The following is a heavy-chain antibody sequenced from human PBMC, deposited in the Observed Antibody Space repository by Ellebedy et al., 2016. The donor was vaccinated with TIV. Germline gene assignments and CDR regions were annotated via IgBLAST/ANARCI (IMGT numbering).Heavy chain of an antibody. J-gene: IGHJ4*02. D-gene: IGHD3-16*01. Sequence: GESLKISCAASGFTFSSHAISWVRQTPGQGLEWVSAISGSGDKTYYTDSVKGRFTISRDNSQNTLYLQMNSLRAEDTAVYYCAKELHMWGTIMIDCWGPGTLVTVSS. V-gene: IGHV3-23*01. CDR3: AKELHMWGTIMIDC. CDR1: GFTFSSHA. CDR2: ISGSGDKT.